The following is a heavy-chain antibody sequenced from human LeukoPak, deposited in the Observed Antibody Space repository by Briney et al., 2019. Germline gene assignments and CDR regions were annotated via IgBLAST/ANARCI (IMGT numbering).Heavy chain of an antibody. Sequence: ASVKVSCKASGYTFTSYGISWVRQAPGQGLEWMGWISAYNGNTNYAQKLQGRVTMTTDTSTSTAYMELRSLRSDDTAVYYCARVGASDYYYYYGMDVWGQGTTVTASS. D-gene: IGHD1-26*01. V-gene: IGHV1-18*01. J-gene: IGHJ6*02. CDR2: ISAYNGNT. CDR1: GYTFTSYG. CDR3: ARVGASDYYYYYGMDV.